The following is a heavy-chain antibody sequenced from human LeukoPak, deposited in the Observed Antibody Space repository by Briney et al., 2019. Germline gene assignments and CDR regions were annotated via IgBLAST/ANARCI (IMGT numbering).Heavy chain of an antibody. CDR2: IYSGGST. V-gene: IGHV3-66*01. J-gene: IGHJ4*02. D-gene: IGHD1-14*01. CDR1: GFTVSSNY. CDR3: ARELGPVSEGDY. Sequence: GGSLRLSCAASGFTVSSNYMSWVRQAPGKGLEWVSVIYSGGSTYYADSVKGRFTISRDNAKNSLYLQMNSLRAEDTAVYYCARELGPVSEGDYWGQGTLVTVSS.